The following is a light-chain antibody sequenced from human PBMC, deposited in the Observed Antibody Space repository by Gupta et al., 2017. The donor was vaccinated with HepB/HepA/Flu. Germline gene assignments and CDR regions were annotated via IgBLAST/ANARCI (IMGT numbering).Light chain of an antibody. CDR2: QDS. V-gene: IGLV3-1*01. J-gene: IGLJ2*01. CDR1: KLGDKY. CDR3: QAWDSSNVV. Sequence: SYELTQPPSVSVSPGQIASITCSGDKLGDKYACWYQQKPGQSPVLVIYQDSKRPSGIPERFSGSNSGNTATLTISGTQAMDEDDYYCQAWDSSNVVFGGGNKLTVL.